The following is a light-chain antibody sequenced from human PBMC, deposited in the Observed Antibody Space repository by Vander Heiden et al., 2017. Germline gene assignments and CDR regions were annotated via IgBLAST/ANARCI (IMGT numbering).Light chain of an antibody. J-gene: IGLJ2*01. CDR3: QSWGTGIV. V-gene: IGLV4-69*02. Sequence: QLVLAQSPSASASLGASVTLTCTLSSGHSNFVIAWHQQQPEKGPRFLMMLNSDGSHNKGDGIPDRFSGSSSGAERYLTISSLQSEDEADYYCQSWGTGIVFGGGTKLTVL. CDR2: LNSDGSH. CDR1: SGHSNFV.